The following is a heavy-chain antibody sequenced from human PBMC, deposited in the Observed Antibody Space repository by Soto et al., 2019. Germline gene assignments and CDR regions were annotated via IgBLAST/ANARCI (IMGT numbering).Heavy chain of an antibody. D-gene: IGHD5-12*01. V-gene: IGHV4-34*01. Sequence: SETLSLTCAVYGGSFSGYYWSWIRQPPGKGLEWIGEINHSGSTNYIPSLKSRVTISVDTSKNQFFLKLNSVTAADTAVYYCARGQAKKGSLVYYYYGMDVWGQGTTVT. CDR2: INHSGST. CDR3: ARGQAKKGSLVYYYYGMDV. CDR1: GGSFSGYY. J-gene: IGHJ6*02.